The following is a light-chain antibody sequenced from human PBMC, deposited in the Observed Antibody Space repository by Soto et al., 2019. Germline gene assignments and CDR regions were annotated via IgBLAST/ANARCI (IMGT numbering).Light chain of an antibody. Sequence: EMAMTQAPATLSASPGERAIIYCRASQNVYNNLSWYQQKPGQAPRLLIFYASTRATGIPARFSGSGSGTEFTLTIIGLQSEDYAIYYYQQYNTWPLITFGPGTRLDIK. CDR1: QNVYNN. CDR2: YAS. J-gene: IGKJ5*01. CDR3: QQYNTWPLIT. V-gene: IGKV3-15*01.